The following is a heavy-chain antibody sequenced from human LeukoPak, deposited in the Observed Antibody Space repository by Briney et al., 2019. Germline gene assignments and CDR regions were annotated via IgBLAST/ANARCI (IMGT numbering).Heavy chain of an antibody. CDR3: ARVVGGYSSSWLRIEAFDI. CDR1: GDSISSRDYY. D-gene: IGHD6-13*01. CDR2: IYYSGST. Sequence: SETLSLTCSVSGDSISSRDYYWSWIRQPPGKGLEWIGYIYYSGSTSYNPSLKSRVTISVDTSKNQFSLKLSSVTAADTAVYYCARVVGGYSSSWLRIEAFDIWGQGTMVTVSS. V-gene: IGHV4-30-4*08. J-gene: IGHJ3*02.